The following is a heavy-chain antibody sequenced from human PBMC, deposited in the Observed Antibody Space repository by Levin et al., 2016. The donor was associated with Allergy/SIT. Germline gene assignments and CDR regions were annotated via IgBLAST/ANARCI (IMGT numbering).Heavy chain of an antibody. Sequence: SETLSLTCTVSGASIGSGSYYWSWIRQPAGKGLEWIGRIYSSGNTNYNPSLKSRVTISIDTSEKQFSLKLSSLTAADTAVYYCARESGLRAFDFWGQGTMVTVSS. V-gene: IGHV4-61*02. CDR2: IYSSGNT. J-gene: IGHJ3*01. CDR1: GASIGSGSYY. CDR3: ARESGLRAFDF.